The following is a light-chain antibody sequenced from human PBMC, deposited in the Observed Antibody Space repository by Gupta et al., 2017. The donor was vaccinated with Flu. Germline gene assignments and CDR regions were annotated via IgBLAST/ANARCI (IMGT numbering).Light chain of an antibody. CDR2: AAS. CDR1: QSISSY. Sequence: DIQMTQSPSSLSASVGDRVTITCRASQSISSYLNWYQQKPGKAPKLLIYAASSLQSGVPSRFSGSGSGTDFTLTISRLQPEDFATYYCLQRDSTPLSFGQGTKMEIK. V-gene: IGKV1-39*01. CDR3: LQRDSTPLS. J-gene: IGKJ2*03.